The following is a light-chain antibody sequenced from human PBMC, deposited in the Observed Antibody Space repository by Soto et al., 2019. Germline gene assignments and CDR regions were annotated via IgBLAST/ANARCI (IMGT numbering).Light chain of an antibody. CDR3: TSSTSGSLYV. CDR1: SSDVGGYNY. V-gene: IGLV2-14*01. J-gene: IGLJ1*01. CDR2: NVC. Sequence: QSPLTPASSVSGSPCQSITISRTGTSSDVGGYNYVSWYQQFPGKVPKLLIYNVCNRPSGVSNRFSGSKSGNTASLTISGLQAEDEADYFCTSSTSGSLYVFGTGTKVTV.